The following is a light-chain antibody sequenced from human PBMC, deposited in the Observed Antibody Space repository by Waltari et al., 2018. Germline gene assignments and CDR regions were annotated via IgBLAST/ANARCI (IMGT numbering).Light chain of an antibody. Sequence: QSVLPQPPSASGTPGPTVTIPCSGRSPNVGSRTVSWYQQPPGTAPTLLICSHNQRPSGVPCRFSGSKSGTSASLAISGLQSEDEADYFCAAWDDSLNGFYVFGTGTRVTVL. CDR2: SHN. CDR3: AAWDDSLNGFYV. J-gene: IGLJ1*01. CDR1: SPNVGSRT. V-gene: IGLV1-44*01.